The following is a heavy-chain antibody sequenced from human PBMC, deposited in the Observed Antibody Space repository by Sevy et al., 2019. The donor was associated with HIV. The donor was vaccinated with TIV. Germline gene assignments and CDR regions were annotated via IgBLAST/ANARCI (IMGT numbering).Heavy chain of an antibody. J-gene: IGHJ4*02. CDR2: INQAGSDK. V-gene: IGHV3-7*01. CDR3: AGGRFLSRY. D-gene: IGHD2-15*01. Sequence: GGSLRLSCAASGFTFSDSWVTWVRQGPGKGLEWVANINQAGSDKYYVDSVRGRFTISRDNAKNSLYLQMNSLRVEDTALYYCAGGRFLSRYWGQGSLVTVSS. CDR1: GFTFSDSW.